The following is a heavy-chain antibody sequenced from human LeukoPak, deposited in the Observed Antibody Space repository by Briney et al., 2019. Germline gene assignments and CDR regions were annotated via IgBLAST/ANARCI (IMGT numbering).Heavy chain of an antibody. CDR2: ISWNSGSI. Sequence: GRSLRLSCSASGFTFDDYAMHWVRQAPGKGLEWVSGISWNSGSIGYADSVKGRFTISRDNSKNTLYLQMNSLRAEDTAVYYCAKDSRWLAHFDYWGQGTLVTVSS. D-gene: IGHD6-19*01. V-gene: IGHV3-9*01. CDR3: AKDSRWLAHFDY. CDR1: GFTFDDYA. J-gene: IGHJ4*02.